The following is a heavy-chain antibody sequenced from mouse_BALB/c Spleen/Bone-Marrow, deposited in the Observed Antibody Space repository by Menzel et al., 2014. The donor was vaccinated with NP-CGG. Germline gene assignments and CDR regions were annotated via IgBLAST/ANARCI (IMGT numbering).Heavy chain of an antibody. CDR2: INPSNGRT. D-gene: IGHD2-1*01. CDR1: GYTFTSYW. J-gene: IGHJ3*01. CDR3: ARERGNYPFAY. V-gene: IGHV1S81*02. Sequence: QVQLQQSGAELVKPGASVKLSCKASGYTFTSYWMHWVKQRPGQGLEWIGEINPSNGRTNYNEKFKSKATPTVDKSSSTAYMQLSSLTSEDSAVYYCARERGNYPFAYWGQGTLVTVSA.